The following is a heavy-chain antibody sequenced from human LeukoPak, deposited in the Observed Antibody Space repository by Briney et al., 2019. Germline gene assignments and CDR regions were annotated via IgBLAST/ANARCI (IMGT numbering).Heavy chain of an antibody. CDR3: ARYYGSGSPFDY. CDR2: LNPIFGTA. J-gene: IGHJ4*02. CDR1: GGTFSSYA. D-gene: IGHD3-10*01. V-gene: IGHV1-69*05. Sequence: SVKVSCKASGGTFSSYAISWVRQAPGQGREGMGGLNPIFGTANYAQKFQGRVTITTDETTSTAYMELSSLRSEDTAVYYCARYYGSGSPFDYWGQGTLVTVSS.